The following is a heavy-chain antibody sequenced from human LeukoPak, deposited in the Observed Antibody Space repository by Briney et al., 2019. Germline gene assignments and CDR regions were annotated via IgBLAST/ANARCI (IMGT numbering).Heavy chain of an antibody. CDR3: ASDGYSSGWYPGRWFDP. J-gene: IGHJ5*02. CDR1: GYTFTSYG. D-gene: IGHD6-19*01. Sequence: GASVKVSCKASGYTFTSYGISWVRQAPGQGLEWVGWISAYNGNTNYAQKLQGRVTMTTDTSTSTAYMELRSLRPDDTAVYYCASDGYSSGWYPGRWFDPWGQGTLVTVSS. CDR2: ISAYNGNT. V-gene: IGHV1-18*01.